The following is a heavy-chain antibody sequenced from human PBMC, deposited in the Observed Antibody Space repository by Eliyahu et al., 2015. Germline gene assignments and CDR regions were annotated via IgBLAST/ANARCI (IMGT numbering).Heavy chain of an antibody. J-gene: IGHJ4*02. CDR1: GFTFSSXX. V-gene: IGHV3-23*01. Sequence: EVQLLESGGGLVQPGGSLRLXCAASGFTFSSXXMSWVRQAPGKGLEWVSAISGSGGSTYYADSVKGRFTISRDNSKNTLYLQMNSLRAEDTAVYYCAKDPAPGYCSGGSCYEGYWGQGTLVTVSS. CDR2: ISGSGGST. CDR3: AKDPAPGYCSGGSCYEGY. D-gene: IGHD2-15*01.